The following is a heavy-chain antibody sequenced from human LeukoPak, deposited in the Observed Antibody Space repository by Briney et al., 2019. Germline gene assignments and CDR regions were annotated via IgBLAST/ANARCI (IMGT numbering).Heavy chain of an antibody. D-gene: IGHD5-18*01. Sequence: GGSLRLSCAACGFTFSDYTMNWVRRAPGKGLEWVSSISSSSSYIYYADSVKGRFNISRDNAKNSLPLQMKSLRAEDTAVYYCVRGEYSYGPLDYYYYMDVWGKGTTVTVSS. CDR3: VRGEYSYGPLDYYYYMDV. CDR2: ISSSSSYI. V-gene: IGHV3-21*01. J-gene: IGHJ6*03. CDR1: GFTFSDYT.